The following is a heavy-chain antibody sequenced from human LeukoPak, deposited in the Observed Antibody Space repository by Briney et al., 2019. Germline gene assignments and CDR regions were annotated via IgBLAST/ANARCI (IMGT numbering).Heavy chain of an antibody. D-gene: IGHD3-22*01. Sequence: PGGSLRLSCAASGFTFNSYSMHWVRQAPGKGLEWVAVISYDGSNKHYGDSVKGPFTISRDNSKNTLYLELSSLRAEDTAVFYCARGLQYYYDSNGYYFDYWGQGTLVTVSS. J-gene: IGHJ4*02. CDR1: GFTFNSYS. CDR3: ARGLQYYYDSNGYYFDY. V-gene: IGHV3-30-3*01. CDR2: ISYDGSNK.